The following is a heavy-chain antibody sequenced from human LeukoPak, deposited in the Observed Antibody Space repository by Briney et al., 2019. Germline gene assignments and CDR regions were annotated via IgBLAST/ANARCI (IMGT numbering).Heavy chain of an antibody. V-gene: IGHV4-38-2*02. D-gene: IGHD2-8*01. CDR2: IYHSGST. CDR1: GYSISRGYY. J-gene: IGHJ5*02. CDR3: ARSHKTSSGKKVYNWFDP. Sequence: SETLSLTCTVSGYSISRGYYWGWIRQPPGKGLEWIGSIYHSGSTYYNPSLKSRVTISVDTSKNQFSLKLSSVTAADTAVYYCARSHKTSSGKKVYNWFDPWGQGTLVTVSS.